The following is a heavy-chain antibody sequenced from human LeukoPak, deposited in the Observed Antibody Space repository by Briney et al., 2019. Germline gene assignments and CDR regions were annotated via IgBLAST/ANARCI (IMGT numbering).Heavy chain of an antibody. V-gene: IGHV1-8*01. D-gene: IGHD6-13*01. CDR1: GYTFNSYD. CDR2: MNPNSGNT. Sequence: ASVKVSCKASGYTFNSYDISWVRQATGQGLEWMGWMNPNSGNTGYAQRFQGRVTMTRNTSISTAYVELSSLRSDDTAVYYCARAASWSPIGDSYYYMDVWGKGTTVTVSS. J-gene: IGHJ6*03. CDR3: ARAASWSPIGDSYYYMDV.